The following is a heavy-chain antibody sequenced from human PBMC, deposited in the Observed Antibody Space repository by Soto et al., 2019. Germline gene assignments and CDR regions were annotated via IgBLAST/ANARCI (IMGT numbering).Heavy chain of an antibody. V-gene: IGHV4-34*01. CDR2: INHSGST. D-gene: IGHD4-17*01. J-gene: IGHJ4*02. Sequence: SETLSLTCAVYGGSFSGYYWSWIRQPPGKGLEWIGEINHSGSTNYNPSLKSRVTISVDTSKNQFSLKLSSVTAADTAVYYCACHDYGDPDYWGQGTLVTSPQ. CDR3: ACHDYGDPDY. CDR1: GGSFSGYY.